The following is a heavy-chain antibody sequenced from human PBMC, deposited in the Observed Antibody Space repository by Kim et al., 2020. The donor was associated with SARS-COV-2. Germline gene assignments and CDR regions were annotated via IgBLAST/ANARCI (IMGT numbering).Heavy chain of an antibody. J-gene: IGHJ3*02. Sequence: GGSLRLSCATSGFTFSAYDMNWVRQAPGKGLEWLSFITKSSTTIYYADSVEGRFTISRDKNSLFLQMNSLRDEDTALYYCVRDRMGGAFDMWAQGTMVT. CDR1: GFTFSAYD. CDR3: VRDRMGGAFDM. V-gene: IGHV3-48*02. D-gene: IGHD3-16*01. CDR2: ITKSSTTI.